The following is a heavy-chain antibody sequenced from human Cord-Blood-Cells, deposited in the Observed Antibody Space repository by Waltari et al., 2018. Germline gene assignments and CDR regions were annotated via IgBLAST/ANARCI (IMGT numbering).Heavy chain of an antibody. CDR1: GYTFTSYG. V-gene: IGHV1-18*04. CDR2: ISAYNGNT. J-gene: IGHJ6*03. CDR3: AGAYYGSGSWGYYMDV. D-gene: IGHD3-10*01. Sequence: QVQLVQSGAEVKKPGASVKVSCKASGYTFTSYGISWVRQAPGQGLEWTGRISAYNGNTNYAQKLQGRVTRTKDTSTSTAYMELRSLSSDDTAVYYCAGAYYGSGSWGYYMDVWGKGTTVTVSS.